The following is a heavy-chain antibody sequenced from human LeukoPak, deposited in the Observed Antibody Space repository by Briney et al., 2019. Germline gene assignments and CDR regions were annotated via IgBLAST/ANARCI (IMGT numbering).Heavy chain of an antibody. CDR1: GFTFSSYA. CDR2: ISGSGGST. CDR3: AKDHHLGLYGDYVGYFDY. D-gene: IGHD4-17*01. Sequence: GGSLRLSCAASGFTFSSYAMSWVRQAPGKGLEWVSAISGSGGSTYYADSVKGRFTISRDNSKNTLYLQMNSLRAEDTAVYYCAKDHHLGLYGDYVGYFDYWGQGTLVTVSS. V-gene: IGHV3-23*01. J-gene: IGHJ4*02.